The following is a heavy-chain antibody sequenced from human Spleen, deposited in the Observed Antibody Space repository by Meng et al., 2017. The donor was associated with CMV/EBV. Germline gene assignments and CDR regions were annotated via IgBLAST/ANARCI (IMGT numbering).Heavy chain of an antibody. CDR1: GFTFSSYA. Sequence: GESLKISCAASGFTFSSYAMHWVRQAPGKGLEWVAFIKYDGSSIYYVDSVKGRFTISRDNSKNTMYLQMNSLGPEDTAVYYCAKDTLAGVWQYYGMDVWGQGTTVTVSS. CDR3: AKDTLAGVWQYYGMDV. CDR2: IKYDGSSI. D-gene: IGHD2-8*01. J-gene: IGHJ6*02. V-gene: IGHV3-30*02.